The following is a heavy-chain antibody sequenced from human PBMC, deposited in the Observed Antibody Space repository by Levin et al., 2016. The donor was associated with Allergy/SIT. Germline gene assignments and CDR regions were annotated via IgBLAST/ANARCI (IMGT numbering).Heavy chain of an antibody. V-gene: IGHV1-46*01. CDR2: INPSGGST. Sequence: WVRQAPGQGLEWMGIINPSGGSTSYAQKFQGRVTMTRDTSTSTVYMELSSLRSEDTAVYYCARSGPYYDFWSGYYSWGQGTLVTVSS. D-gene: IGHD3-3*01. CDR3: ARSGPYYDFWSGYYS. J-gene: IGHJ5*02.